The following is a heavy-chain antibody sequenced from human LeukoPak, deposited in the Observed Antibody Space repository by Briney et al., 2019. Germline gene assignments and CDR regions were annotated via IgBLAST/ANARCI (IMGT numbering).Heavy chain of an antibody. D-gene: IGHD6-19*01. J-gene: IGHJ4*02. Sequence: PGGSLRLSCAASGFTFSSYGMSWVRQAPGKGLEWVSAISGSGGSTYYADSVKGRFTISRDNSKNTLYLQMNSLRPEDTAVYYCATIEAVRFHYWGQGTLVTVSS. CDR3: ATIEAVRFHY. CDR1: GFTFSSYG. CDR2: ISGSGGST. V-gene: IGHV3-23*01.